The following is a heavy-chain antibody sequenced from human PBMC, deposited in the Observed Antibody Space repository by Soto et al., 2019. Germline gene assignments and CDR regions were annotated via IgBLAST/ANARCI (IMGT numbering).Heavy chain of an antibody. V-gene: IGHV1-24*01. Sequence: ASVKVSCKVSGYTLTGLSMHWVRQAPGKGLEWMGGFDPEDGETIYAQKFQGRVTMTEDTSTDTAYMELSSLRSEDTAVYYCATEQMVLRYFDWLSLFDYWGQGTLVTVSS. CDR2: FDPEDGET. J-gene: IGHJ4*02. D-gene: IGHD3-9*01. CDR1: GYTLTGLS. CDR3: ATEQMVLRYFDWLSLFDY.